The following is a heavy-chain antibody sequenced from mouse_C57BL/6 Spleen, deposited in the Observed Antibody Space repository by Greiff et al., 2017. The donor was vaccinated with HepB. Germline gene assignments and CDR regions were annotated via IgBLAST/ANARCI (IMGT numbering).Heavy chain of an antibody. Sequence: QVQLKESGPELVKPGASVKISCKASGYAFSSSWMNWVKQRPGKGLEWIGRIYPGDGDTNYNGKFKGKATLTADKSSSTAYMQLSSLTSEDSAVYFCARGTYDYDDYAMDYWGQGTSVTVSS. V-gene: IGHV1-82*01. CDR1: GYAFSSSW. CDR3: ARGTYDYDDYAMDY. CDR2: IYPGDGDT. D-gene: IGHD2-4*01. J-gene: IGHJ4*01.